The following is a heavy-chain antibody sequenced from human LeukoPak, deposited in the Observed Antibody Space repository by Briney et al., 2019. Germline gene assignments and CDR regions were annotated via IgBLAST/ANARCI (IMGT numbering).Heavy chain of an antibody. CDR2: ISSSSSYT. CDR3: ARQDILTGYYIRGAFDI. Sequence: GGSLRLSCAASGFTFSDYYMSWIRQAPGKGLEWVSYISSSSSYTNYADSVKGRFTISRDNAKNSLYLQMNSLRAEDTAVYYCARQDILTGYYIRGAFDIWGQGTMVTVSS. J-gene: IGHJ3*02. V-gene: IGHV3-11*06. D-gene: IGHD3-9*01. CDR1: GFTFSDYY.